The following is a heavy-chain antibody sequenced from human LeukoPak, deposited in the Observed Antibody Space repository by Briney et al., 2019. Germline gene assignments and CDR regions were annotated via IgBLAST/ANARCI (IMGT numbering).Heavy chain of an antibody. J-gene: IGHJ3*02. CDR3: AKMGARYSYGWSTHDAFDI. V-gene: IGHV3-30*18. Sequence: GGSLRLSCAASGFTFSNFGMHWVRHAPGKGLEWVAGISYDGSNKYYGDSVKGRFTISRDNSKNTLYLQMNSVRAEDTAVYYCAKMGARYSYGWSTHDAFDIWGQGTMVTVSS. D-gene: IGHD5-18*01. CDR2: ISYDGSNK. CDR1: GFTFSNFG.